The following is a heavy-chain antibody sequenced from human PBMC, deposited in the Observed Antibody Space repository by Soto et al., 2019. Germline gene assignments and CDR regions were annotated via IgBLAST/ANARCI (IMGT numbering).Heavy chain of an antibody. CDR2: IYYSGST. CDR3: ARDRTETTGWFDP. V-gene: IGHV4-59*01. D-gene: IGHD1-1*01. CDR1: GGSISSYY. J-gene: IGHJ5*02. Sequence: SETLSLTCTVSGGSISSYYWSWIRQPPGKGLEWIGYIYYSGSTNYNPSLKSRDTISVDTSKNQFSLKLSSVTAADTAVYYCARDRTETTGWFDPWGQGTLVTVSS.